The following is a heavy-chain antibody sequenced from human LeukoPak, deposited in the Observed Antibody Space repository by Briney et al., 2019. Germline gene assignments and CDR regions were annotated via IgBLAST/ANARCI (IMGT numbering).Heavy chain of an antibody. D-gene: IGHD3-22*01. CDR1: GGAITGSY. V-gene: IGHV4-59*01. CDR2: IYYSGTT. J-gene: IGHJ4*02. CDR3: AKVKVTYYYDGDGYYYFDY. Sequence: SETLSLTCNVSGGAITGSYWAWLRQPPGKGLESIGYIYYSGTTNYNPSLEGRVSISVDTSKRQFSLMLRSVTAADMAVYYCAKVKVTYYYDGDGYYYFDYWGQGTLVTVSS.